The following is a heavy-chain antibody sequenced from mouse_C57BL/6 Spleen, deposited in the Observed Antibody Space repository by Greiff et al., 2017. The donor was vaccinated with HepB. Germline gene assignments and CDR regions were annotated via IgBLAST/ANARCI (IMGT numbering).Heavy chain of an antibody. D-gene: IGHD2-4*01. V-gene: IGHV1-22*01. CDR2: INPNNGGT. J-gene: IGHJ3*01. CDR1: GYTFTDYN. Sequence: EVHLVESGPELVKPGASVKMSCKASGYTFTDYNMHWVKQSHGKSLEWIGYINPNNGGTSYNQKFKGKATLTVNKSSSTAYMELRSLTSEDSAVYYCAKGGPSTMIKGWFAYWGQGTLVTVSA. CDR3: AKGGPSTMIKGWFAY.